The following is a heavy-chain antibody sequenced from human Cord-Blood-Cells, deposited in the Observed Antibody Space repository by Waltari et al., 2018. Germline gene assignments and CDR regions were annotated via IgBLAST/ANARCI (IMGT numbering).Heavy chain of an antibody. CDR3: ARVKLGMDAFDI. D-gene: IGHD7-27*01. Sequence: QVQLVQSGVEVKKPGAAVKVSCKASGYTFTSYDNHWVRQATGQGLEWMGWMNPNSGNTGYAQKFQGRVTITRNTSISTAYMELSSLRSEDTAVYYCARVKLGMDAFDIWGQGTMVTVSS. V-gene: IGHV1-8*03. J-gene: IGHJ3*02. CDR1: GYTFTSYD. CDR2: MNPNSGNT.